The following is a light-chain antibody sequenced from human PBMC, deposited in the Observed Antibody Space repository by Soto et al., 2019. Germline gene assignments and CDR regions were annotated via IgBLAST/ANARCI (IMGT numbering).Light chain of an antibody. J-gene: IGKJ1*01. CDR1: QSVSSW. CDR2: DAS. V-gene: IGKV1-5*01. CDR3: QQYSIDSHPWT. Sequence: DIQMTQSPSTLSASVGDRVTITCRASQSVSSWLAWYQQKPGKAPKLLIYDASSLESGVPSRFSGSGSGTEYTLPISTPQSNDMATYYCQQYSIDSHPWTFGQGTKVEIK.